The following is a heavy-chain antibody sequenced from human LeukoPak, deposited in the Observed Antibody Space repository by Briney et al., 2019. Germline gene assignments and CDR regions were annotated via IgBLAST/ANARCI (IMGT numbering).Heavy chain of an antibody. CDR2: INHSGIT. Sequence: PSETLSLTCGVYGGSFSGYYWSWIRQPPGKGLEWIGEINHSGITNYNPSLKSRVTISLDTSKNQFSLRLSSVTAADTAVYYCARGLYDYESPGAFDIWGQGTMVTVSS. CDR1: GGSFSGYY. CDR3: ARGLYDYESPGAFDI. D-gene: IGHD3-16*01. V-gene: IGHV4-34*01. J-gene: IGHJ3*02.